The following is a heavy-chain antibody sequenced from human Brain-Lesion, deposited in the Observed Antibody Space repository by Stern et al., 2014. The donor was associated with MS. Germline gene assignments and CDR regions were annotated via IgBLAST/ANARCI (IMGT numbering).Heavy chain of an antibody. J-gene: IGHJ5*02. CDR2: GVGLNGDT. CDR3: ASERYTYYDDQRPPGGFGP. CDR1: GITFSQSA. V-gene: IGHV1-58*03. Sequence: QLVQSGPEVKKPGTSVEVSCKASGITFSQSAVQWLRQARGQRLEWIGGGVGLNGDTNYAQSFQERVTITRDMSPSTVYMELRSLRSEDTAVYYCASERYTYYDDQRPPGGFGPWGQGTLVTVSS. D-gene: IGHD5-18*01.